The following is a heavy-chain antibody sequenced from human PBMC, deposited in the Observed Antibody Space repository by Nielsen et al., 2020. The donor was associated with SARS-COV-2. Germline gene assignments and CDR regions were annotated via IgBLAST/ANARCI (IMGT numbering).Heavy chain of an antibody. Sequence: SETLSLTCSVSGDSINSGGYYWSWIRQHPGKRLEWIAYSDHSWRINYNPSLKSRATISADTSKDQISLKLRSVTAADTAVYYCARLPAGTVSFDIWGQGTMVTVS. D-gene: IGHD2-2*01. CDR3: ARLPAGTVSFDI. CDR2: SDHSWRI. V-gene: IGHV4-61*08. CDR1: GDSINSGGYY. J-gene: IGHJ3*02.